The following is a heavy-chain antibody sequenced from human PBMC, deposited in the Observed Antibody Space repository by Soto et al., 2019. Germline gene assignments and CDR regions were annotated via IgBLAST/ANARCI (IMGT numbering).Heavy chain of an antibody. V-gene: IGHV4-34*01. CDR3: ARGLLRYYDSSGYPRANWFDP. J-gene: IGHJ5*02. Sequence: PSETLSLTCAVYGGSFSGYYWSWIRHPPGKGLEWIGEINHSGSTNYNPSLKSRVTISVDTSKNQFSLKLSSVTAADTAVYYCARGLLRYYDSSGYPRANWFDPWGQGTLVTVSS. CDR1: GGSFSGYY. D-gene: IGHD3-22*01. CDR2: INHSGST.